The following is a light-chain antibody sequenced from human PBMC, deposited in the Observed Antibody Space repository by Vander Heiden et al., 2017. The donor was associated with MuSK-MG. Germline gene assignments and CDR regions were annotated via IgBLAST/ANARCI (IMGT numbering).Light chain of an antibody. Sequence: DIVMTQSPDSLAVSLGERATINCKSSQSVLYSSNNKNYLAWYQQKPGQPPKLLLYWASTRESGVPDRFSGSGSGTDFTLTISSLQAEDVAVYYCQQYYSTPNTFGQGTKLEIK. CDR3: QQYYSTPNT. CDR1: QSVLYSSNNKNY. J-gene: IGKJ2*01. CDR2: WAS. V-gene: IGKV4-1*01.